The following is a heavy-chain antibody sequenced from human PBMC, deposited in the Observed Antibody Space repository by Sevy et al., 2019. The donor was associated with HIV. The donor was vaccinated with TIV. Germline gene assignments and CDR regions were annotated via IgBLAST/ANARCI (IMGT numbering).Heavy chain of an antibody. CDR1: GFTFGDYA. D-gene: IGHD3-3*01. V-gene: IGHV3-49*03. J-gene: IGHJ6*03. CDR2: IRSKAYGGTS. CDR3: TRGPRRSGYDPSYYYYMDV. Sequence: GGSLRLSCTASGFTFGDYAMSWFRQAPGKGLEWVGFIRSKAYGGTSEYAASVKGRFTFSGDDSKSIAYLQMNSLKTEDTAVYYCTRGPRRSGYDPSYYYYMDVWGKRTTVTVSS.